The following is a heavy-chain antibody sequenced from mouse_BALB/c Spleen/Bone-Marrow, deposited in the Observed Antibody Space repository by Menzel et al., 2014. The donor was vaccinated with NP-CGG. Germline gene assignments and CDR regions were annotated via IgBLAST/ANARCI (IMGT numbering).Heavy chain of an antibody. J-gene: IGHJ3*01. CDR1: GYTFTSYW. CDR2: INPSNGRT. CDR3: ARDDGYDGVFAWFVY. V-gene: IGHV1S81*02. Sequence: QVQLQQSGAELVKPGASVKLSCKASGYTFTSYWMHWVKQRPGQGLEWIGEINPSNGRTNYNEKFKSKATLTVDKSSSTACKQLSSLTYEDSAIYNCARDDGYDGVFAWFVYWGQGTLVTVSA. D-gene: IGHD2-2*01.